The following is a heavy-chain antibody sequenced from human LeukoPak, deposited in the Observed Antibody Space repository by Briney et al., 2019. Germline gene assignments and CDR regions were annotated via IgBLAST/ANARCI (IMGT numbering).Heavy chain of an antibody. V-gene: IGHV3-7*01. J-gene: IGHJ4*02. Sequence: HPSETLSLTCTVSGGSISSSSFYWGWVRQAPGKGLEWVANIKQDGSEKYYVDSVKGRFTISRDNAKNSLYLQMNSLRAEDTAVYYCARLTVYCPSISCNDYWGQGTLVTVSS. CDR2: IKQDGSEK. CDR3: ARLTVYCPSISCNDY. CDR1: GGSISSSSFY. D-gene: IGHD2-2*01.